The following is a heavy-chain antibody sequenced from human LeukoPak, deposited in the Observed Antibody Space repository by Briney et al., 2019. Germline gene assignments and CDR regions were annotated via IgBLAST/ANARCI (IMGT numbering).Heavy chain of an antibody. V-gene: IGHV4-59*01. CDR2: IYYSGST. D-gene: IGHD6-6*01. Sequence: PSETLSLTCTVSGGSISSYYWSWIRQPPGKGLEWIGYIYYSGSTNYNPSLKSRVTISVDTSKNQFSLKLSSVTAADTAVYYCARGDQLLADYWGQGTLVTVSS. J-gene: IGHJ4*02. CDR3: ARGDQLLADY. CDR1: GGSISSYY.